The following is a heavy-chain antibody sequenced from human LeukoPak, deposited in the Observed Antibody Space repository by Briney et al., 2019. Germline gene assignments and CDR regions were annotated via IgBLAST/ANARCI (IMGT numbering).Heavy chain of an antibody. CDR1: GYIFISYW. CDR3: ARRSSGYSSSWYERPVFDY. CDR2: IYPADSDT. J-gene: IGHJ4*02. D-gene: IGHD6-13*01. V-gene: IGHV5-51*03. Sequence: PGESLKISCKGSGYIFISYWIGWVRQMPGKGLEWMGIIYPADSDTRYNPSFQGQVTISADKSTSTAYLHWSSLKASDTAMYYCARRSSGYSSSWYERPVFDYWGQGTLVTVSS.